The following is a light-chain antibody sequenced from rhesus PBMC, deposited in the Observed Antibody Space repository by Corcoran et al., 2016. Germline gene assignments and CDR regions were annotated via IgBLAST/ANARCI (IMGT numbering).Light chain of an antibody. CDR3: QKYSSSPYS. CDR2: GAS. Sequence: QVILTQSPATLSLSPGERATLSCRASQSVSSYLAWYQQKPGQAPRRLLYGASSRATGNPDRFRGNGSGTDFTLTISSLEPEDFAVYYCQKYSSSPYSFGQGTKVEIK. J-gene: IGKJ2*01. CDR1: QSVSSY. V-gene: IGKV3-53*01.